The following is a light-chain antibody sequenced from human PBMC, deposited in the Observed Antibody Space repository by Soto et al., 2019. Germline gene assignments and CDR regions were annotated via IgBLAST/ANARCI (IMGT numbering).Light chain of an antibody. CDR2: DAS. CDR3: QEYNSYTWT. Sequence: DIQMTQSPSTLSASVGDRVTITCRASQSIRNWLAWYQQKPGKVPKLLIYDASSLASGVPSGFSGSGSGTEFTLTISSLQPDDFASFYCQEYNSYTWTFGQGTKVDIK. CDR1: QSIRNW. V-gene: IGKV1-5*01. J-gene: IGKJ1*01.